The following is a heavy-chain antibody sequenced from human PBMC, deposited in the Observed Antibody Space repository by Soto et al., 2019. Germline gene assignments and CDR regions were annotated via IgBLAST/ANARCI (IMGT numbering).Heavy chain of an antibody. CDR2: IIPIFGTA. CDR1: GGTFSSYA. CDR3: ARHPGGRGYYYGMDV. Sequence: QVQLVQSGAAVKKPGSSVKVSCKASGGTFSSYAISWVRQAPGQGLEWMGGIIPIFGTANYAQKFQGRVTITADESTSAADMELSSLRSEDTAVYYCARHPGGRGYYYGMDVWGQGTTVTVSS. J-gene: IGHJ6*02. V-gene: IGHV1-69*12. D-gene: IGHD2-15*01.